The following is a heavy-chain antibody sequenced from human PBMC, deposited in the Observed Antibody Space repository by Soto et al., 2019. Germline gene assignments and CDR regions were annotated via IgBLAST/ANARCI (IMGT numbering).Heavy chain of an antibody. CDR2: VDPYDTVI. Sequence: EVQLVESGGCLDQAGGSLRLSCIDSGFTFSGVWRHWVRQAPGKGLDWVSRVDPYDTVISYANCVKTSFTITRDNAKSTLYPKMNSLRPEDTAVDYWRRDTFGARDYWGQGTLVTVSS. V-gene: IGHV3-74*01. CDR3: RRDTFGARDY. CDR1: GFTFSGVW. J-gene: IGHJ4*02. D-gene: IGHD3-10*01.